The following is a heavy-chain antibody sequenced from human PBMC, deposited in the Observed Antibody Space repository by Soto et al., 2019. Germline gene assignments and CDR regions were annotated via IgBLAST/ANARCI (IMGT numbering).Heavy chain of an antibody. J-gene: IGHJ6*02. V-gene: IGHV1-69*05. CDR2: IIPIVGTA. CDR3: ARDQDVSNYHGMDV. D-gene: IGHD3-22*01. Sequence: QVQLVQSGAEVKKPGSSVKVSCKASGGTFSSYAISWVRQAPGQGLVWMGGIIPIVGTANYAQKFEGRVTITRDESTSTDDMELSSLRSEDTAVYYCARDQDVSNYHGMDVWGQGSTVTVSS. CDR1: GGTFSSYA.